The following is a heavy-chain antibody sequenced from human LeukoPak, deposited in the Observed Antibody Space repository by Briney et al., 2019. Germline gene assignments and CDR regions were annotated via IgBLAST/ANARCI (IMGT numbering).Heavy chain of an antibody. V-gene: IGHV4-59*05. CDR1: GGSISSYY. CDR2: ISYSGST. CDR3: AKGGRRHVNY. D-gene: IGHD3-10*02. J-gene: IGHJ4*02. Sequence: SETLSLTCTVSGGSISSYYWSWIRQPPGKGLEWIGSISYSGSTNYNPSLKSRVTISVDTSKNQFSLKLSSVTAADTAVYYCAKGGRRHVNYWGQGTLVTVSS.